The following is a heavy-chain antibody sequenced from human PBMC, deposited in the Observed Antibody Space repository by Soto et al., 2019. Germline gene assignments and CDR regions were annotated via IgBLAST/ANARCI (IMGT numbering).Heavy chain of an antibody. CDR1: VFTVSSNY. D-gene: IGHD3-10*01. Sequence: GGSLRLSCAASVFTVSSNYMSWVRQAPGEGLEWVSVIYSGGSAYYADSVKGRFTISRDNSKNTLYLQMNSLRAEDTAVYYCARDPLWLGSLAYWGQGTLVTVS. J-gene: IGHJ4*02. CDR2: IYSGGSA. CDR3: ARDPLWLGSLAY. V-gene: IGHV3-53*01.